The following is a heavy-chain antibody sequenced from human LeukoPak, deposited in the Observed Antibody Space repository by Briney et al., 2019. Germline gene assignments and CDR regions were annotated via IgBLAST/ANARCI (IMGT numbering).Heavy chain of an antibody. V-gene: IGHV3-74*01. Sequence: GGSLRLSCAASGFTFSDYWMHWVRQAPGKGLVWVSHINADEDRAAYADSVKGRFTISRDNSKNTLYLQMNSLRAEDTAVYYCAREELGSSLGFDPWGQGTLVTVSS. D-gene: IGHD3-16*01. CDR3: AREELGSSLGFDP. CDR1: GFTFSDYW. CDR2: INADEDRA. J-gene: IGHJ5*02.